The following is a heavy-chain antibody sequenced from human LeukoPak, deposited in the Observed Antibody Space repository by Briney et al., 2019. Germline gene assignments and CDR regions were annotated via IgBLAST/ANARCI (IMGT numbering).Heavy chain of an antibody. CDR2: INPSGGST. CDR3: ERGSSWRLDC. V-gene: IGHV1-46*01. J-gene: IGHJ4*02. CDR1: GYTFTSYY. D-gene: IGHD2-15*01. Sequence: GASVKVSCTASGYTFTSYYMHWVRQAPGQGLEWMGLINPSGGSTNYAQKFQDRVTMTRDTSTSTVYMDLSRLRSEDTAVYYCERGSSWRLDCWGQGTLVTVSS.